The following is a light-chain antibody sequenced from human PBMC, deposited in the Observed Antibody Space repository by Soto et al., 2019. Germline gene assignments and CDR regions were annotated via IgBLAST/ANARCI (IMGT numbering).Light chain of an antibody. CDR3: QKHDGVPQ. Sequence: DIQVTQSPSSLSASVGDRVTITCQASQDITNHLNWYQHKPGKAPKLLICDSSDLETGVPSRFSGSGSGTYFTLTISSLQPEDIAIYYCQKHDGVPQFGPGTRIDIK. CDR1: QDITNH. J-gene: IGKJ3*01. V-gene: IGKV1-33*01. CDR2: DSS.